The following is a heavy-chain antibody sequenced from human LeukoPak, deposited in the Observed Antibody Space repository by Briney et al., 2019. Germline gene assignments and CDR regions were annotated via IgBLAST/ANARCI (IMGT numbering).Heavy chain of an antibody. J-gene: IGHJ3*02. CDR1: GFTFTSYA. D-gene: IGHD4-17*01. CDR2: ITGSGGTT. V-gene: IGHV3-23*01. Sequence: GGSLRLSCAASGFTFTSYAMSWVRQAPGQGLEWVSLITGSGGTTYYADSVKGRFTFSRDNSKNRLYLQMNSLRAEDTAIYYCAKSIYGDFDAFDMWGQGTMVTVSS. CDR3: AKSIYGDFDAFDM.